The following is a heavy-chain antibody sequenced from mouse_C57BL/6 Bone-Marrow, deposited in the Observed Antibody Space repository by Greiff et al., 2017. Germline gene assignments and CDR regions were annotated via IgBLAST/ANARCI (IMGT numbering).Heavy chain of an antibody. CDR3: TPLNWFDY. CDR2: IDPENGDT. Sequence: VQLQQSGAELVRPGASVKLSCTASGFNIKDDYMHWVKQRPEQGLEWIGWIDPENGDTEYASKFQGKATITADTSSNTDYLQLSSPTSEDTAVYYCTPLNWFDYWGQGTTLTVSS. V-gene: IGHV14-4*01. D-gene: IGHD4-1*01. CDR1: GFNIKDDY. J-gene: IGHJ2*01.